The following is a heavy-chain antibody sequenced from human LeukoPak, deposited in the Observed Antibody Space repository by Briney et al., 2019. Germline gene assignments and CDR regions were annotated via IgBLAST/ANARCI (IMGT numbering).Heavy chain of an antibody. V-gene: IGHV3-23*01. D-gene: IGHD3-10*01. CDR3: AKLGMVRGEGY. CDR1: GFSFSIYA. CDR2: IGAGGGST. Sequence: PGGSLRLSCAASGFSFSIYAMSWVRQAPGKGLEWVSGIGAGGGSTYYADSVKGRFTISRDNSRNTLYLQMNSLRADDTAVYYCAKLGMVRGEGYWGQGTLVTVST. J-gene: IGHJ4*02.